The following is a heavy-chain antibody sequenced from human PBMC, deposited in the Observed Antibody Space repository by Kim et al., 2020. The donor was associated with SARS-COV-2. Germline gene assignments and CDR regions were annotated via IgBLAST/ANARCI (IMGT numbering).Heavy chain of an antibody. Sequence: VKGRFTISRDNSKNTLYLQMNSLRAEDTAVYYCAREWTTVTTSGSTYFQHWGQGTLVTVSS. V-gene: IGHV3-66*01. D-gene: IGHD4-4*01. J-gene: IGHJ1*01. CDR3: AREWTTVTTSGSTYFQH.